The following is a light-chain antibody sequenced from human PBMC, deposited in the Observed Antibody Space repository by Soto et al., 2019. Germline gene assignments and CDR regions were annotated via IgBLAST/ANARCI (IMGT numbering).Light chain of an antibody. V-gene: IGLV1-47*01. CDR2: RNN. Sequence: QSVLTQPPSASGTPGQRVTISCSGSNSNIGRNYVYWYQQLPGTAPKLLIYRNNQRPSGVPDRFSGSKSGTSASLAISGLRSEDEADYYCAAWDASLSGQVFGGGTQLTVL. CDR1: NSNIGRNY. CDR3: AAWDASLSGQV. J-gene: IGLJ7*01.